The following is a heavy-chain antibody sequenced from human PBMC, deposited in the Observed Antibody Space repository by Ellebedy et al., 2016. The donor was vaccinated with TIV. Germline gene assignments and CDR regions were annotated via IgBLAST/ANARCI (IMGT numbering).Heavy chain of an antibody. D-gene: IGHD4-23*01. J-gene: IGHJ3*02. V-gene: IGHV4-59*01. CDR2: ISYSGAT. Sequence: SETLSLXCTVSGGSISSYYWSWIRQFPGKGLEWIGYISYSGATNYNPSLRGRVTISLDTSKNQFSLKVTSVTAADMAEYYCARLPYYGSNSRGAVDIWGQGTMVTVSS. CDR1: GGSISSYY. CDR3: ARLPYYGSNSRGAVDI.